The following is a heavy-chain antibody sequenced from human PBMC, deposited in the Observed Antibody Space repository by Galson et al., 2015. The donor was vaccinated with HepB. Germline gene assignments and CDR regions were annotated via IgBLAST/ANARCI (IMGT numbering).Heavy chain of an antibody. CDR2: ISGSGVST. CDR3: AKEGGAIGYYGSGSSGYFDY. J-gene: IGHJ4*02. Sequence: SLRLSCAASGLTFRSYAMGWVRQAPGKGLEWVSSISGSGVSTYYGDSVKGRFTISRDNSKNMLYLQMNSLRAEDTAVYYCAKEGGAIGYYGSGSSGYFDYWGQGTLVTVTS. CDR1: GLTFRSYA. V-gene: IGHV3-23*01. D-gene: IGHD3-10*01.